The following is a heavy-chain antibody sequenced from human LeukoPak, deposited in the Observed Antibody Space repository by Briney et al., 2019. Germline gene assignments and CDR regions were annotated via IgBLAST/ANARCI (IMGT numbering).Heavy chain of an antibody. V-gene: IGHV3-30-3*01. J-gene: IGHJ4*02. D-gene: IGHD3-16*02. CDR2: ISYDGSNK. CDR1: GFTFSSYA. CDR3: AREKGDYDYVWGSYRYTGGFDY. Sequence: GGSLRLSCAAAGFTFSSYAMHWFRQAPGKGLEWVAVISYDGSNKYYADSVKGRFTISRDNSKNTLYLQMNSLRAEDTAVYYCAREKGDYDYVWGSYRYTGGFDYWGQGTLVTVSS.